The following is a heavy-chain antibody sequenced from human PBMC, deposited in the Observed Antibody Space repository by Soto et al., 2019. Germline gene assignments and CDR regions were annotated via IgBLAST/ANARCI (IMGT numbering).Heavy chain of an antibody. CDR1: GYTFSDYT. V-gene: IGHV1-3*05. Sequence: QVQLVQSGAEEKKPGASVKISCKASGYTFSDYTMHWVRQAPGQKFEWMGWINVGKGHTKYSQNFQGRLTITRDTSARPAYMELSSLSSEDTAVYYCVTDHPSLSMWGQGTLVTVSS. D-gene: IGHD6-6*01. CDR3: VTDHPSLSM. CDR2: INVGKGHT. J-gene: IGHJ4*02.